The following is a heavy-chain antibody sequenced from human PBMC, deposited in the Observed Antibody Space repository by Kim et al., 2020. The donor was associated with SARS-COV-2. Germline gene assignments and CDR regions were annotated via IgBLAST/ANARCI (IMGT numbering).Heavy chain of an antibody. D-gene: IGHD1-26*01. V-gene: IGHV3-33*01. CDR1: GFTFSSYG. CDR3: ARDVNSGTYFLSWYFDL. CDR2: IWYDGSNK. Sequence: GGSLRLSCAASGFTFSSYGMHWVRQAPGKGLEWVAVIWYDGSNKYYADSVKGRFTISRDNSKNTLYLQMNSLRAEDTAVYYCARDVNSGTYFLSWYFDLWGRGTLVTVSS. J-gene: IGHJ2*01.